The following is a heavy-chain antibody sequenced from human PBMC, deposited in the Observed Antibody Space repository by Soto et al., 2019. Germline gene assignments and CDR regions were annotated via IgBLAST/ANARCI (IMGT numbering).Heavy chain of an antibody. CDR1: GFAFSSYG. CDR3: AKDVSNPRDSSGYHRAPYYYGMDV. Sequence: GGSLRLSCAASGFAFSSYGMHWVRQAPGKGLEWVAVISYDGSNKYYADSVKGRFTISRDNSKNTLYLQMNSLRAEDTAVYYCAKDVSNPRDSSGYHRAPYYYGMDVWGQGTTVTVSS. CDR2: ISYDGSNK. V-gene: IGHV3-30*18. J-gene: IGHJ6*02. D-gene: IGHD3-22*01.